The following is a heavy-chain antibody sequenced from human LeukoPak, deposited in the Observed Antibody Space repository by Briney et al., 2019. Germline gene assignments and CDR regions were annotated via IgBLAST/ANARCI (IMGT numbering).Heavy chain of an antibody. CDR3: ARGDPWGFDP. V-gene: IGHV1-8*01. Sequence: ASVKVSCKTSGYTFSSYDINWVRQATGQGLEWMGWMNTNSGETGFAQNFQGRVTLTKNTSITTAYMELSSLRSEDTAVYYCARGDPWGFDPWGQGTLVTVSS. CDR2: MNTNSGET. CDR1: GYTFSSYD. D-gene: IGHD7-27*01. J-gene: IGHJ5*02.